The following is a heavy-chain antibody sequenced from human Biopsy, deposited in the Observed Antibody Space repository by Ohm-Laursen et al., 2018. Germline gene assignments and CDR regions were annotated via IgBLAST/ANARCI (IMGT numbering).Heavy chain of an antibody. CDR1: GGSLSNYY. CDR3: ERDVGVA. CDR2: IYTSGSS. V-gene: IGHV4-4*07. Sequence: GTLSLTCTVSGGSLSNYYWSWIRQPAGKGLEWIGRIYTSGSSNKNPSLMSRVTISVDTSKNQFFLKVNSVTAADTAVYYCERDVGVAWGQGTLVTVSS. J-gene: IGHJ5*02. D-gene: IGHD2-21*01.